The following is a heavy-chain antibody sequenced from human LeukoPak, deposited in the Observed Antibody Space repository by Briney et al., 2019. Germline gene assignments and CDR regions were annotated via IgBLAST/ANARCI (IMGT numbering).Heavy chain of an antibody. CDR3: ARDRKKYSSGAYYFDY. D-gene: IGHD6-19*01. CDR2: ISAYNGNT. CDR1: GYTFTSYG. Sequence: ASVKVSCKASGYTFTSYGISWVRQAPGQGLEWMGWISAYNGNTNYAQKLQGRVTMTTDTSTSTAYMELRSLRSDDTAVYYCARDRKKYSSGAYYFDYWGQGTLVTVSS. V-gene: IGHV1-18*01. J-gene: IGHJ4*02.